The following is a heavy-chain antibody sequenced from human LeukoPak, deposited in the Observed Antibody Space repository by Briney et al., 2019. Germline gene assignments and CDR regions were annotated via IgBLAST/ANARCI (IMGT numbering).Heavy chain of an antibody. Sequence: GGSLRLSCAASGFTFSSYEMNWVRQAPGEGLEWVSYISSSGSTIYYADSVKGRFTISRDNAKNSLYLQMNSLRAEDTAVYYCARSLRSYDFWSGYYDHYYYYYGMDVWGQGTTVTVSS. D-gene: IGHD3-3*01. CDR2: ISSSGSTI. CDR3: ARSLRSYDFWSGYYDHYYYYYGMDV. CDR1: GFTFSSYE. J-gene: IGHJ6*02. V-gene: IGHV3-48*03.